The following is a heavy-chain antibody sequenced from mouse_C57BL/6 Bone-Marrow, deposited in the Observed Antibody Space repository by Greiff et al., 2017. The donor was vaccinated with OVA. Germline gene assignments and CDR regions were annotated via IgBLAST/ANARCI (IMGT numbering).Heavy chain of an antibody. CDR3: ARRGYSKGYWYFDV. Sequence: QVHVKQSGAELVKPGASVKMSCKASGYTFTTYPIEWMKQNHGKSLEWIGNFHPYNDDTKYNEKFKGKATLTVEKSSSTVYLELSRLTSDDSAVYYCARRGYSKGYWYFDVWGTGTTVTVSS. D-gene: IGHD2-5*01. CDR1: GYTFTTYP. J-gene: IGHJ1*03. CDR2: FHPYNDDT. V-gene: IGHV1-47*01.